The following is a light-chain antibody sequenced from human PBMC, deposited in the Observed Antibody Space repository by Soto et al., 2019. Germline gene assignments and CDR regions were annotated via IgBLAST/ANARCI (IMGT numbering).Light chain of an antibody. J-gene: IGKJ5*01. V-gene: IGKV3D-20*02. Sequence: EIVLTQSPGTLSLSPGERATLSCRASQSVSSTYLTWYQQNPRQAPRLLIYEASRRATGIPDRFSGSGSGTDFTLTISSLEPEDLAVYYCQQRSNWPPITFGQGTRLEI. CDR1: QSVSSTY. CDR2: EAS. CDR3: QQRSNWPPIT.